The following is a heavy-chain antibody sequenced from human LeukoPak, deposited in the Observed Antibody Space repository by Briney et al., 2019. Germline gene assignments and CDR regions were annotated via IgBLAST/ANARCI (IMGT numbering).Heavy chain of an antibody. CDR3: ARDRVVVTATPSYYFDY. J-gene: IGHJ4*02. V-gene: IGHV1-46*01. D-gene: IGHD2-21*02. CDR2: INPSGGST. CDR1: GYTSTSYY. Sequence: ASVKVSCKASGYTSTSYYMHWVRQAPGQGLEWMGIINPSGGSTSYAQKFQGRVTMTRDTSTSTVYMELSSLRSEDTAVYYCARDRVVVTATPSYYFDYWGQGTLVTVSS.